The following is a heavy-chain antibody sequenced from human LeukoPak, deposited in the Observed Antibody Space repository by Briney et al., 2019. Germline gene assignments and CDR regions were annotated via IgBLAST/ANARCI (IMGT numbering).Heavy chain of an antibody. CDR2: IYPNSGGT. J-gene: IGHJ3*02. D-gene: IGHD2-15*01. CDR3: ARDRAYCSGGSCLRADAFDI. Sequence: GASVKVSCKASGYTFTGYYMHWVRQAPGQGLEWMGWIYPNSGGTNYAQKFQGRVTMTRDTSISTAYMELSRLRSDDTAVYYCARDRAYCSGGSCLRADAFDIWGQGTMVTVSS. CDR1: GYTFTGYY. V-gene: IGHV1-2*02.